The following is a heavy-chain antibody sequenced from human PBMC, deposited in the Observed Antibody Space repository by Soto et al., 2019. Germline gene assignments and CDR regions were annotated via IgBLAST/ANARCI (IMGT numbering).Heavy chain of an antibody. Sequence: QLQLQESGPGLVKPAETLSLTCTVSGGSISSSDSWWGWIRQPPGKGLEWIGSIYYTGSTYYNPSLKSRVIISVDTSKNQFSLRLSSVTAADTAVYYCARQIGRGSWSLDHWGQGTLVTVSS. CDR1: GGSISSSDSW. J-gene: IGHJ4*02. CDR2: IYYTGST. CDR3: ARQIGRGSWSLDH. V-gene: IGHV4-39*01. D-gene: IGHD6-13*01.